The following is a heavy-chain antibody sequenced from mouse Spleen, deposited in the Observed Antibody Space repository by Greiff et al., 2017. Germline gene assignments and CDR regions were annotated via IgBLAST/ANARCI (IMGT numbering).Heavy chain of an antibody. V-gene: IGHV1-87*01. CDR3: ARYYDGTRRRDYYAMDY. CDR2: IYPGDGDT. Sequence: QVQLQQSGAELARPGASVKLSCKASGYTFTSYWMQWVKQRPGQGLEWIGAIYPGDGDTRYTQKFKGKATLTADKSSSTAYMQLSSLASEDSAVYYCARYYDGTRRRDYYAMDYWGQGTSVTVSS. D-gene: IGHD2-3*01. J-gene: IGHJ4*01. CDR1: GYTFTSYW.